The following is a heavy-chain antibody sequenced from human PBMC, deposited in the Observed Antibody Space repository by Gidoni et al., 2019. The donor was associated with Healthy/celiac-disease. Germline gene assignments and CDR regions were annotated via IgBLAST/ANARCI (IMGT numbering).Heavy chain of an antibody. CDR2: ISSSSSTI. V-gene: IGHV3-48*02. CDR1: GFTFVRYS. Sequence: EVQLVESGGGLVQPGGALRLPCAAPGFTFVRYSMHLVRKAPGKGLEWVSYISSSSSTIYSSDSVKCRFTISRDNAKNSLYLQMNSLRDEDTAVYYFASIGVVPAAIRYYYYGMDVWGQGTTVTVSS. CDR3: ASIGVVPAAIRYYYYGMDV. D-gene: IGHD2-2*01. J-gene: IGHJ6*02.